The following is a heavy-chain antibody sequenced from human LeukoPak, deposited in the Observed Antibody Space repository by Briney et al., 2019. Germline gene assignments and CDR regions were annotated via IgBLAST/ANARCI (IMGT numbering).Heavy chain of an antibody. J-gene: IGHJ3*02. Sequence: PGGSLRLSCAASGFTFSSYSMKWVRQAPGKGLEWVSSISSRSSYIYYADSVKGRFTISRDNAKNSLYLQMNSLRAEDTAVYYCARGVSDYDAFDIWGQGTMVTVSS. V-gene: IGHV3-21*01. CDR2: ISSRSSYI. D-gene: IGHD4-17*01. CDR3: ARGVSDYDAFDI. CDR1: GFTFSSYS.